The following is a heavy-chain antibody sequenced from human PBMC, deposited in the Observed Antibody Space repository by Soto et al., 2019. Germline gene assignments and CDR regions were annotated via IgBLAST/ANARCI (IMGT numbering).Heavy chain of an antibody. D-gene: IGHD3-16*01. CDR3: ARALGSWGSYYFDH. CDR2: IYWDDDK. J-gene: IGHJ4*02. CDR1: GFSLDTWGVG. V-gene: IGHV2-5*02. Sequence: QITLKESGPTLVRPTQTLTLTCTVSGFSLDTWGVGVGWIRQSPGKAPEWLALIYWDDDKRYSPSLKNRLTITKDTSKNQVVLTLTNMDPVDTVTDHCARALGSWGSYYFDHWGQGTLVTVSS.